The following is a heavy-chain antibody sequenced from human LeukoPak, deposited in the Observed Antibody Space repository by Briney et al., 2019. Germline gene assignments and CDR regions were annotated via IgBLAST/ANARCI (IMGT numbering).Heavy chain of an antibody. V-gene: IGHV3-53*01. CDR1: GFTVSRNY. CDR2: IYSAGTT. D-gene: IGHD4-23*01. CDR3: ARGDDYGGAWYYFDC. Sequence: GGSLRLSCAASGFTVSRNYYMNWVRQAPGKGLEWVSVIYSAGTTYYADSVKDRFTISRDNSKNTVYLQMNSLRAEDTAVYYCARGDDYGGAWYYFDCWGQGTLVTVSS. J-gene: IGHJ4*02.